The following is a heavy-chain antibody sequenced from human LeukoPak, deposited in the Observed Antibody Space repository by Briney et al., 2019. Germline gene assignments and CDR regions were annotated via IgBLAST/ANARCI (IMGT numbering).Heavy chain of an antibody. Sequence: GGSLRLSCAASGFTFSSYWMSWVRQAPGKGLEWVANINQYGNEKYYVDSARGRFTISKDNAKNSLFLQMNSLRAEDTAIYYCARDSSAEKGQQLAHWGQGTLVTVSS. CDR1: GFTFSSYW. J-gene: IGHJ4*02. V-gene: IGHV3-7*04. CDR2: INQYGNEK. D-gene: IGHD6-13*01. CDR3: ARDSSAEKGQQLAH.